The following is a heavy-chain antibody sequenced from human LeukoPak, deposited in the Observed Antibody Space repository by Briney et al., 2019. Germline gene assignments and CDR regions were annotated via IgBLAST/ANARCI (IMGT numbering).Heavy chain of an antibody. CDR1: GFTFSSYG. J-gene: IGHJ4*02. CDR3: SRGDSYSSGWFEIFFDY. CDR2: IRYDGSNK. V-gene: IGHV3-30*02. D-gene: IGHD6-19*01. Sequence: GRSLRLSCAASGFTFSSYGMHWVRQAPGKGLEWVAFIRYDGSNKYYADSVKGRFTISRDNSKNTLYLQMNSLRAEDTAVYYCSRGDSYSSGWFEIFFDYWGQGALVTVSS.